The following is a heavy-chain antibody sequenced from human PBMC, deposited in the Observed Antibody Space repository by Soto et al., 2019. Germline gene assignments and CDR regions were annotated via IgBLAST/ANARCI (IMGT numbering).Heavy chain of an antibody. CDR1: GFTSSYYY. Sequence: QVQLVESGGDLVKPGGSLRLSCAASGFTSSYYYMSWIRQAPGKGLEWVSYISSSGRTIYYADSVKGRFTISRDNAKNSLYLQMNSLRAEDTAVYYCARSLGMGGDGYNWGQGTLVTVSS. V-gene: IGHV3-11*01. CDR2: ISSSGRTI. J-gene: IGHJ4*02. CDR3: ARSLGMGGDGYN. D-gene: IGHD3-16*01.